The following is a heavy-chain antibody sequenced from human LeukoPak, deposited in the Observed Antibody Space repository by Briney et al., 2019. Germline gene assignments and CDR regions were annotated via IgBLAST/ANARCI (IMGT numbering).Heavy chain of an antibody. V-gene: IGHV3-74*01. J-gene: IGHJ4*02. CDR2: DGSGT. CDR3: ARARWYSCDY. D-gene: IGHD5-24*01. Sequence: GGSLRLSCAVSGFSFSGHWMFWVRQAPGKGLGLVSSDGSGTGYTDSVKGRFTVSRDNARNTLYLQMNSLRAEDTAVYYCARARWYSCDYWGQGTLVTVSS. CDR1: GFSFSGHW.